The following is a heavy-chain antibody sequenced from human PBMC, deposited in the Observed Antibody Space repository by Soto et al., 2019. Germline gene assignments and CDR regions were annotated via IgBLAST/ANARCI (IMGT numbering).Heavy chain of an antibody. D-gene: IGHD1-26*01. CDR1: CGSFSGYY. CDR2: INHSGST. Sequence: SETLSLTCAVYCGSFSGYYWSWIRQPPGKGLEWIGEINHSGSTNYNPSLKSRVTISVDTSKNQFSLKLSSVTAADTAVYYCASKGELLLSYFDYYGMDVWGQGTTVTVSS. V-gene: IGHV4-34*01. CDR3: ASKGELLLSYFDYYGMDV. J-gene: IGHJ6*02.